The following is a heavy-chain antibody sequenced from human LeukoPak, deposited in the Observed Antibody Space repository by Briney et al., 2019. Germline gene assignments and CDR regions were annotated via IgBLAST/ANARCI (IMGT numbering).Heavy chain of an antibody. CDR2: IIPIVGIP. V-gene: IGHV1-69*04. CDR3: ARDLGYADFDF. Sequence: ASVKVSCKASGGTLSGFAFSWVRQGPGQGLEWMGRIIPIVGIPTYAQKFLGRVTITADKSTSTAYMELSSLRSEDTAVYYCARDLGYADFDFWGQGTLVTISS. J-gene: IGHJ4*02. CDR1: GGTLSGFA. D-gene: IGHD5-12*01.